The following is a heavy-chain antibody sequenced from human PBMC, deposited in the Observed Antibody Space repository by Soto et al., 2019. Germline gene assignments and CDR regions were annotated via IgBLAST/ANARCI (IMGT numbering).Heavy chain of an antibody. CDR3: AKDPNPNYDFWSGYCF. CDR1: GFTFSSYA. V-gene: IGHV3-23*01. CDR2: ISGSGGNK. Sequence: EVQLLESGGGLVQPGGSLRLSCAASGFTFSSYAMSWVRQAPGKGLEWVSAISGSGGNKYYADFVKGRFTISRDNSKNTLYLQMNSLRAEDTAVYYCAKDPNPNYDFWSGYCFWGQGTLVTVSS. J-gene: IGHJ4*02. D-gene: IGHD3-3*01.